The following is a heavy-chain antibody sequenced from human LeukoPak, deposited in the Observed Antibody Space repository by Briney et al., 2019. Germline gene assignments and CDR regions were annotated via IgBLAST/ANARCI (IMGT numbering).Heavy chain of an antibody. J-gene: IGHJ6*02. Sequence: GGSLRLSCAASGFTFSDYYMSWIRQAPGKGLEWISYISSSGSTIYYADSVKGRFTISRDNAKNSLYLQMNSLRAEDTAVYYCARGGVGATVYYYYYGMDVWGQGTTVTVSS. D-gene: IGHD1-26*01. CDR2: ISSSGSTI. CDR3: ARGGVGATVYYYYYGMDV. CDR1: GFTFSDYY. V-gene: IGHV3-11*01.